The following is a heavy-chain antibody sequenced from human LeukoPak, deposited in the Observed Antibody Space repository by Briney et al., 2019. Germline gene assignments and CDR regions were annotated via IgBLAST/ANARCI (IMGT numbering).Heavy chain of an antibody. Sequence: GGSLRLSCAASGFTFSSYWISWVRQAPGKGLEWVANIKQDGSEKYYVDSVKGRFTISRDNAKNSLYLQMNSLRAEDTAVYYCARLPFFFYDSSGYYYDYWGQGTLVTVSS. J-gene: IGHJ4*02. V-gene: IGHV3-7*01. CDR1: GFTFSSYW. CDR3: ARLPFFFYDSSGYYYDY. D-gene: IGHD3-22*01. CDR2: IKQDGSEK.